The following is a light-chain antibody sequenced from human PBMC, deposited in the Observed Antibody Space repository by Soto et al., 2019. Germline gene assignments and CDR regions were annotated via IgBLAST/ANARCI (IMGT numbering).Light chain of an antibody. CDR1: QDISNY. J-gene: IGKJ4*01. CDR2: DAS. Sequence: DIQMTQSPSSLSASVGDRVTITCQASQDISNYLNWYQQKPGKAPKLLIYDASNLEPGVPSRFSGNGSETDFTFTISSLQPEDIATYYSQQYDNLPLTFGGGTKVEI. V-gene: IGKV1-33*01. CDR3: QQYDNLPLT.